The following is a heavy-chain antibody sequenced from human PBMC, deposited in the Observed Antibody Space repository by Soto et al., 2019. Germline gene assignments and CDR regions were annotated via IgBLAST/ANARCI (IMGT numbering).Heavy chain of an antibody. J-gene: IGHJ4*02. CDR2: TPDSGTT. Sequence: PXXTLSLTCTVSSGSMTSHYWNWIRQPPGKGLEWIAYTPDSGTTDYKPSIQSRXXISVDTSXXKFSMNLKSVTAADTAVYYCASYRYSSSSGFDSWGQGTLVTV. CDR1: SGSMTSHY. D-gene: IGHD6-13*01. CDR3: ASYRYSSSSGFDS. V-gene: IGHV4-59*11.